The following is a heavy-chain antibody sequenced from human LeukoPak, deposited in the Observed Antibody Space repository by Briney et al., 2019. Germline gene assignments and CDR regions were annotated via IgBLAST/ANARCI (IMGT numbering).Heavy chain of an antibody. V-gene: IGHV5-51*01. CDR3: ARLQAGMYCSGGSCYRGPLEDYFDY. Sequence: GESLKISCKGSGYSFTSYWIGWVRQMPGKGLEWMGIIYPGDSDTRYSPSFQGHVTISADKSISTAYLQWSSLKASDTAMYYCARLQAGMYCSGGSCYRGPLEDYFDYWGQGTLVTVSS. D-gene: IGHD2-15*01. CDR2: IYPGDSDT. CDR1: GYSFTSYW. J-gene: IGHJ4*02.